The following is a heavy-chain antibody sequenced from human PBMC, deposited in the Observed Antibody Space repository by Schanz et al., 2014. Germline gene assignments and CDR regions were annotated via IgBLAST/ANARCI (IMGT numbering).Heavy chain of an antibody. CDR1: GFTFSSYF. CDR2: INQDESEK. D-gene: IGHD2-2*02. Sequence: EVQLVESGGGLVQPGGSLRLSCAASGFTFSSYFMTWVRQAPGKGLEWVANINQDESEKTYVDSVKGQFTVSRDNAKNALYLQMNSLRAEDTAVYYCARDGIPRDCFDYWGQGALVTVSS. V-gene: IGHV3-7*01. J-gene: IGHJ4*02. CDR3: ARDGIPRDCFDY.